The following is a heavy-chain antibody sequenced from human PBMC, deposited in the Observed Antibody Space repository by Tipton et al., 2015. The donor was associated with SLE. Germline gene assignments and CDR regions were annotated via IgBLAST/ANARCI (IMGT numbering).Heavy chain of an antibody. J-gene: IGHJ3*02. D-gene: IGHD5-18*01. Sequence: SLRLSCAASGFTFSSYSMNWVRQAPGKGLEWVSSISSSSSYIYYADSVKGRFTISRDNAKNSLYLQMNSLRAEDTAVYYCASSGDTAMADAFDIWGQGTMVTVSS. CDR1: GFTFSSYS. V-gene: IGHV3-21*01. CDR2: ISSSSSYI. CDR3: ASSGDTAMADAFDI.